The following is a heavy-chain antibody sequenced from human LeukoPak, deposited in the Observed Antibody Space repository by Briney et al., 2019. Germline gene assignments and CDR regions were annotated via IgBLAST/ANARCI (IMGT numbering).Heavy chain of an antibody. CDR3: AKDGYIQGYSSGWSRYYFDY. CDR1: GFTFDDYG. D-gene: IGHD6-19*01. V-gene: IGHV3-20*04. J-gene: IGHJ4*02. Sequence: GGSLRLSCAASGFTFDDYGMSWVRQAPGKGLEWVSGLNWNGVSIIYADSVRGRFTMSRDNAKNSLYLQMNSLRAEDTALYYCAKDGYIQGYSSGWSRYYFDYWGQGTLVTVSS. CDR2: LNWNGVSI.